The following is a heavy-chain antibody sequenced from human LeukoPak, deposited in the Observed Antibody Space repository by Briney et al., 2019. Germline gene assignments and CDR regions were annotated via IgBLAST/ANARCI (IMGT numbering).Heavy chain of an antibody. CDR1: GFTFSDYY. CDR3: ARAGNYDILTGPESDY. V-gene: IGHV3-11*04. D-gene: IGHD3-9*01. CDR2: ISFSGSPT. J-gene: IGHJ4*02. Sequence: PGGSLRLSCAASGFTFSDYYMSWIRQAPGKGLEWVSYISFSGSPTQYADSVKGRFTISRDNAKNSLHLQMNSLRAEDTAVYYCARAGNYDILTGPESDYWGQGTLVTVSS.